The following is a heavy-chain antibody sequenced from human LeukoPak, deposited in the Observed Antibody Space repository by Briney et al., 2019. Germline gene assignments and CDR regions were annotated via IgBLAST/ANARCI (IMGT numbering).Heavy chain of an antibody. CDR1: GYTFTSYD. Sequence: ASVKVSCKASGYTFTSYDINWVRQATGQGLEWMGWMNPNSGNTSYAQKFQGRVTTTRNTSISTAYMELSSLRSEDTAVYYCARSAGVAGIFFYYYYMDVWGKGTTVTVSS. CDR2: MNPNSGNT. CDR3: ARSAGVAGIFFYYYYMDV. V-gene: IGHV1-8*01. J-gene: IGHJ6*03. D-gene: IGHD6-19*01.